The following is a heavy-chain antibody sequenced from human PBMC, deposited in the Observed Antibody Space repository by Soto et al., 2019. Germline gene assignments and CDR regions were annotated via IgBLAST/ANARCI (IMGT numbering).Heavy chain of an antibody. Sequence: SQTLSLTCAISGDSVSSNSAAWNWIRQSPSRGLEWLGKTYYRSKWYNDYAVSVKSRITINPDTSKNQFSLQLNSVTPEDTAVYYCCSWSGYYTGDSYYYMDVWGKGTTVTVSS. D-gene: IGHD3-3*01. J-gene: IGHJ6*03. CDR3: CSWSGYYTGDSYYYMDV. CDR2: TYYRSKWYN. CDR1: GDSVSSNSAA. V-gene: IGHV6-1*01.